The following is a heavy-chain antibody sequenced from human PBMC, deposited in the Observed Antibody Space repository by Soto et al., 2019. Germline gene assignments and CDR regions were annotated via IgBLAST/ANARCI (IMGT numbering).Heavy chain of an antibody. CDR2: LSYEGSEE. D-gene: IGHD4-17*01. CDR3: ARVHDYGLFDY. V-gene: IGHV3-30*03. J-gene: IGHJ4*02. CDR1: GFNFGVFG. Sequence: GGSLRLSCAASGFNFGVFGMHWVRQAPGKGLEWLSVLSYEGSEEYYADSVRGRFTISRDNSKNTLFLQMDSLRVDDTAVYYCARVHDYGLFDYWGQGTLVTVSS.